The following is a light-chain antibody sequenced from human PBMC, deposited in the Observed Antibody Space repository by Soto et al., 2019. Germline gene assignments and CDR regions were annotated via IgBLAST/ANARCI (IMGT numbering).Light chain of an antibody. CDR1: SSDVGGYNY. CDR3: NSYTNNSTHV. Sequence: QSALTQPASVSASPGQSITISCTGTSSDVGGYNYVSWYQQHPGKAPKLMIYDVSNRPSGVSDRFSGSKSGNTASLTIPGLQAEYEADYYCNSYTNNSTHVFGPGTKLTVL. CDR2: DVS. V-gene: IGLV2-14*01. J-gene: IGLJ1*01.